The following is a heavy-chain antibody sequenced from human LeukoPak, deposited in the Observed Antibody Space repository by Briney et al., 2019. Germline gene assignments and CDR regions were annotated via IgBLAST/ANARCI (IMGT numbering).Heavy chain of an antibody. J-gene: IGHJ4*02. Sequence: GGSLRLSCAASGFTFSSYWMHWVRQAPGKGLVWVSRINSDGSSTSYADSVKGRFTISRDNAKNTLYLQMNSLRAEDTAVYYCARTYYDFWSGYLFDYWGQGTPVTVSS. CDR2: INSDGSST. CDR3: ARTYYDFWSGYLFDY. D-gene: IGHD3-3*01. CDR1: GFTFSSYW. V-gene: IGHV3-74*01.